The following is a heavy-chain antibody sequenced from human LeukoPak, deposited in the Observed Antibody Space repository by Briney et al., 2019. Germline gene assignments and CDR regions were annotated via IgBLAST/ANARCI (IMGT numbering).Heavy chain of an antibody. D-gene: IGHD3-9*01. CDR1: SDSISNYY. CDR2: VFYSGST. J-gene: IGHJ4*02. V-gene: IGHV4-59*01. CDR3: AAYASPNMLTPYYFDH. Sequence: SETLSLTCTVSSDSISNYYWSWIRQAPGQGLEWIGYVFYSGSTNYSPSLKSRVTISIDMSKNQFSLRLKSVTAADTALYYCAAYASPNMLTPYYFDHWGQGILVTVSS.